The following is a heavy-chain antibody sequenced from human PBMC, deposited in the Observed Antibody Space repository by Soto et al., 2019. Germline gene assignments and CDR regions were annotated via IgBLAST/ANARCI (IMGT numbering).Heavy chain of an antibody. V-gene: IGHV3-23*01. D-gene: IGHD1-7*01. CDR2: ISGSGGST. CDR1: GFTFSSYA. Sequence: GGSLRLSCAASGFTFSSYAMSWVRQAPGKGLEWVSAISGSGGSTYYADSVKGRFTISRDNSKNTLYLQMNSLRAEDTAVYYCAGNWNYDFKYYWGQGTLVTVYS. J-gene: IGHJ4*02. CDR3: AGNWNYDFKYY.